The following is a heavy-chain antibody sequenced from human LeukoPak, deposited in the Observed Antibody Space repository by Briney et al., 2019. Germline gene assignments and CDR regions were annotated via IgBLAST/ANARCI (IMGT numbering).Heavy chain of an antibody. CDR1: GGSFSGYY. CDR3: ASSASRWLQSNLRY. V-gene: IGHV4-34*01. Sequence: SETLSFTCAVYGGSFSGYYWSWIRQPPGKGLEWIGEINHSGSTNYNPSLKSRVTISVDTSKNQFSLKLSSVTAADTAVYYCASSASRWLQSNLRYWGQGTLVTVSS. CDR2: INHSGST. J-gene: IGHJ4*02. D-gene: IGHD5-24*01.